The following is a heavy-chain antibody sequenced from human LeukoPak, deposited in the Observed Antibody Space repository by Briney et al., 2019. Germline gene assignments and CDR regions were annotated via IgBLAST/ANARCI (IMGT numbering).Heavy chain of an antibody. CDR2: INYSVST. CDR3: ARDVPRGIAAAGNGFDP. J-gene: IGHJ5*02. V-gene: IGHV4-31*03. Sequence: SQTLSLTCTVSGGSISSGGYYWSWVRQHPGKGLEWIGYINYSVSTYYNPSLKSRVTISVDTSKNQFSLKLSSVTAAHTAVYYCARDVPRGIAAAGNGFDPCGQGTLVTVSS. CDR1: GGSISSGGYY. D-gene: IGHD6-13*01.